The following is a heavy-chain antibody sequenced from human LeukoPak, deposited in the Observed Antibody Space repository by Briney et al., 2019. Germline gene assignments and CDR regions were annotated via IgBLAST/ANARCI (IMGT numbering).Heavy chain of an antibody. CDR1: GFTVSSYW. CDR3: ARGYSSSRYNWLDP. V-gene: IGHV3-74*03. J-gene: IGHJ5*02. Sequence: PGGSLRLSCAASGFTVSSYWMHWVRQAPGKGPMYVSRINSDGTSETYADSVKGRFIISRDNAKNTLYPQMNSLRAEDTAVYYCARGYSSSRYNWLDPWGQGTLVTVSS. D-gene: IGHD6-13*01. CDR2: INSDGTSE.